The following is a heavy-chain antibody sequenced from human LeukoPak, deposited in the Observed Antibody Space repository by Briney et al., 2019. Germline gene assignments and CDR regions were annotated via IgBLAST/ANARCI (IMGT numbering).Heavy chain of an antibody. V-gene: IGHV3-21*04. D-gene: IGHD6-19*01. CDR2: ITSTSTYI. CDR1: GFTFSSYS. Sequence: GGSLRLSCAASGFTFSSYSMNWVRQAPGKGLEWVSSITSTSTYIYYADSVKGRFTISRDNAKNSLYLQMNSLRAEDTALYYCARERDSSGCYDYWGQGTLVTVSS. CDR3: ARERDSSGCYDY. J-gene: IGHJ4*02.